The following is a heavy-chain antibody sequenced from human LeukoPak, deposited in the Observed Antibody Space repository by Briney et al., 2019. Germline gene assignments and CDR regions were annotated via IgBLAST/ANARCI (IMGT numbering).Heavy chain of an antibody. CDR1: GGSISSYY. CDR2: VFYSGST. Sequence: PSETLSLTCTVSGGSISSYYWSWIRQPPGKGLEWIGFVFYSGSTNYNPSLKSRVTISLDTSKNQFSLQLSSVTAADTAVYYCARETPDNDEIERENDYDHSQEYFDLWGRGTLVTVSS. CDR3: ARETPDNDEIERENDYDHSQEYFDL. V-gene: IGHV4-59*01. J-gene: IGHJ2*01. D-gene: IGHD4-17*01.